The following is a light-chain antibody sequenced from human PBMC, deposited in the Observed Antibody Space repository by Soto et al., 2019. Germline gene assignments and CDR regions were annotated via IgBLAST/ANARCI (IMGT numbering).Light chain of an antibody. CDR3: QSFDNNNFWV. V-gene: IGLV6-57*02. CDR2: EDN. Sequence: NFMLTQPHSVSESPGKTVTISCTGSSGNIASNYVYWYQQRPGSAPPTVIYEDNQRPSGVPDRFSGSVDSSSNSASLTISGLKTEDEADYYCQSFDNNNFWVFGGGTKLTVL. CDR1: SGNIASNY. J-gene: IGLJ3*02.